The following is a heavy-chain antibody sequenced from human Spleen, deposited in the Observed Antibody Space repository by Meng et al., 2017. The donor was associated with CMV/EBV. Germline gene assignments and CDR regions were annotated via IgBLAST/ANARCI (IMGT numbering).Heavy chain of an antibody. CDR2: INPNTGGT. D-gene: IGHD2-15*01. CDR1: GYNFADYY. CDR3: ARDLYAGYSDGPFDY. Sequence: SGYNFADYYRHWVRQAPGQGLEWMGWINPNTGGTNYAHNFQGRVTMTRDTSISAAYMELSSLRSDDTAVYFCARDLYAGYSDGPFDYWGQGTLVTVSS. V-gene: IGHV1-2*02. J-gene: IGHJ4*02.